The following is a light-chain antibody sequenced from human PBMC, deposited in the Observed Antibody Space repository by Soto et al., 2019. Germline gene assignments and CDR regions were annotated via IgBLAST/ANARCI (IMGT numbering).Light chain of an antibody. Sequence: QSALTQPASVSGSPGQSITISCTGTSSDVGGYNYVSWYQQHPGKAPKLMIYEVSYRPSGVSNRFSAAKSSNTASLTISGLQAEDEADYYCSSYTTSSSVVFGGGTKLTGL. CDR2: EVS. J-gene: IGLJ3*02. CDR1: SSDVGGYNY. V-gene: IGLV2-14*01. CDR3: SSYTTSSSVV.